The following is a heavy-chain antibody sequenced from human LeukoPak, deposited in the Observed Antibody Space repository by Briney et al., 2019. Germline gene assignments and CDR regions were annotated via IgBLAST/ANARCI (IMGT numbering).Heavy chain of an antibody. Sequence: GGSLRLSCAASGFTFSSYGMHWVRQAPGKGLEWVAFIRYDGSNKYYADSAKGRFTISRDNSKNTLYLQTTSLRAEDTALYCSGAYGWFDPWGQGTLVTVSS. J-gene: IGHJ5*02. V-gene: IGHV3-30*02. CDR3: GAYGWFDP. CDR1: GFTFSSYG. D-gene: IGHD3-10*01. CDR2: IRYDGSNK.